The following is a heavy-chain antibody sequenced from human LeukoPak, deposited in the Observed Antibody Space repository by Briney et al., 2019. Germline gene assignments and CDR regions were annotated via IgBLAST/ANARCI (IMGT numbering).Heavy chain of an antibody. CDR3: ARDLERSLYSSSWDAANWFDP. CDR1: GFTFSSYG. J-gene: IGHJ5*02. V-gene: IGHV3-33*01. CDR2: IWYGGSNK. Sequence: PGGSLRLSCAASGFTFSSYGMHWVRQAPGKGLEWVAVIWYGGSNKFYADSVKGRFTISRDNSKNTLYLQMNSLRAEDTAVYYCARDLERSLYSSSWDAANWFDPWGQGTLVTVSS. D-gene: IGHD6-13*01.